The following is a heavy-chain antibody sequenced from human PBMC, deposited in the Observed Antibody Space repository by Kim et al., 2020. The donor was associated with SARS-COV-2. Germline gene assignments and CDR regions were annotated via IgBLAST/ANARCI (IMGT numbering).Heavy chain of an antibody. V-gene: IGHV4-59*01. CDR2: IYYSGST. J-gene: IGHJ3*02. Sequence: SETLSLTCTVSGGSISSYYWSWIRQPPGKGLEWIGYIYYSGSTNYNPSLKSRVTISVDTSKNQFSLKLSSVTAADTAVYYCARDGGYDSSGYYYSFSAFDIWGQGTMVTVSS. CDR3: ARDGGYDSSGYYYSFSAFDI. D-gene: IGHD3-22*01. CDR1: GGSISSYY.